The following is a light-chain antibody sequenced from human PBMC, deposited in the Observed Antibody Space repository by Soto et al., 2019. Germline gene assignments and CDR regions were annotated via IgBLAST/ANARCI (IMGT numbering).Light chain of an antibody. CDR1: QSVSDY. CDR2: DAL. V-gene: IGKV3-11*01. J-gene: IGKJ5*01. CDR3: QPHGS. Sequence: IVLTQSPATLSVSPGERATLSCRASQSVSDYLAWYQQKPGQAPRLLIYDALYRPTGIPGRFSASGSGTDFTLTINRLEAEDFALYYCQPHGSFGQGTRLEIK.